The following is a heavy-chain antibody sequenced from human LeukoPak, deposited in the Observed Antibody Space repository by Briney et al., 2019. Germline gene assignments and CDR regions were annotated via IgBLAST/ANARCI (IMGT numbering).Heavy chain of an antibody. CDR2: IYYSGST. Sequence: SETLSLTCTVSGGSISSSSYHWSWIRQPPGKGLEWIGYIYYSGSTNYNPSLKSRVTISVDTSKNQFSLKLSSVTAADTAVYYCARGPKVVVVTAIYFDYWGQGTLVTVSS. CDR1: GGSISSSSYH. J-gene: IGHJ4*02. D-gene: IGHD2-21*02. V-gene: IGHV4-61*01. CDR3: ARGPKVVVVTAIYFDY.